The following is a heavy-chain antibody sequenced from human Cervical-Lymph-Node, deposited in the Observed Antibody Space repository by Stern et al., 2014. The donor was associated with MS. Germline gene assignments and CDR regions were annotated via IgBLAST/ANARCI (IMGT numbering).Heavy chain of an antibody. CDR1: GGSISSGDYY. CDR2: IYTSGST. J-gene: IGHJ6*02. CDR3: ARGVGYCRGGSCYYYGMDV. V-gene: IGHV4-61*02. Sequence: QLQLQESGPGLVKPSQTLSLTCTVSGGSISSGDYYWSWIRQPAGKGLEWIGRIYTSGSTNYNPSLKSRVTNSVETSTNQFSMRLTSGTAADTAVYYCARGVGYCRGGSCYYYGMDVWGQGTTVTVSS. D-gene: IGHD2-15*01.